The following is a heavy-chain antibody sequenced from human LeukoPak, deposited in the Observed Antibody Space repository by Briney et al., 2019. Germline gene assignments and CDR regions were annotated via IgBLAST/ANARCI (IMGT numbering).Heavy chain of an antibody. J-gene: IGHJ4*02. CDR1: GYIFTSYW. Sequence: GESLKISCRGSGYIFTSYWIGWVRQMPGIGLEWMGIIYPGDSDSRYSPSFQGQVTISADKPISTAYLQWSSLKASDTAMYYCARQVAYTSGRTFDFWGQGTLVTVSS. CDR3: ARQVAYTSGRTFDF. V-gene: IGHV5-51*01. D-gene: IGHD6-19*01. CDR2: IYPGDSDS.